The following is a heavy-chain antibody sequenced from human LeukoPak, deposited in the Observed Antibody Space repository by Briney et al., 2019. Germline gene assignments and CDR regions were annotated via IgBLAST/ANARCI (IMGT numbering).Heavy chain of an antibody. CDR1: GYTFTGYY. J-gene: IGHJ4*02. V-gene: IGHV1-2*02. D-gene: IGHD3-10*01. CDR2: INPNSGGT. Sequence: ASVKVSCKASGYTFTGYYMHWVRQAPGQGLEWMGWINPNSGGTNYAKKFQGRVTMTRDTSISTAYMELSRLRSDDTAVYYCARVDMDYYGSGSYPLDYWGQGTLVTVSS. CDR3: ARVDMDYYGSGSYPLDY.